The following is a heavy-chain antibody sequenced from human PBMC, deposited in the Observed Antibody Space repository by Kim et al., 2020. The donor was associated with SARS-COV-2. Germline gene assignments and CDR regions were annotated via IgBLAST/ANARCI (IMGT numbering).Heavy chain of an antibody. D-gene: IGHD6-19*01. V-gene: IGHV3-30*04. J-gene: IGHJ3*01. Sequence: GGSLRLSCAASGFTFSAYAMHWVRQAPGKGLEWVAITSYDGSKTQYVDSVKGRFTISRDNSNNMLYLQMNSLRPEDTAVYYCAKDQLFLGWLPPDAFDLWGQGTMVTVSS. CDR1: GFTFSAYA. CDR3: AKDQLFLGWLPPDAFDL. CDR2: TSYDGSKT.